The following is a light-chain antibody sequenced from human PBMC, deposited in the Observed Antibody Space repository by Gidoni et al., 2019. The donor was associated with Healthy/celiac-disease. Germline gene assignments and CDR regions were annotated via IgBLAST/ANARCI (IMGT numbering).Light chain of an antibody. CDR1: QSISSD. V-gene: IGKV1-39*01. CDR2: AAS. Sequence: DIQMTQSPSSLSASVGDRVTITCRASQSISSDLNWYQQRPGKAPKLLIYAASNLQSGVQSRFSGSGSGTDFTLTISRLQPEDFATYYCQQSYSTPPTFGQGTKVEIK. J-gene: IGKJ1*01. CDR3: QQSYSTPPT.